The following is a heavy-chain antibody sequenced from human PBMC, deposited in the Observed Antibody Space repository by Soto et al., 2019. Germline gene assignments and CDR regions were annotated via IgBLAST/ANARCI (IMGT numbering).Heavy chain of an antibody. CDR1: GYTFTSYD. J-gene: IGHJ4*02. V-gene: IGHV1-8*01. Sequence: ASVKVSCKASGYTFTSYDINWVRQATGQGLEWMGWMNPNSGNTGYAQKFQGRVTMTRNTSISTACMELSSLRSEDTAVYYCARGIFRLRFLEWLPAPYFDYWGQGTLVTVSS. CDR3: ARGIFRLRFLEWLPAPYFDY. D-gene: IGHD3-3*01. CDR2: MNPNSGNT.